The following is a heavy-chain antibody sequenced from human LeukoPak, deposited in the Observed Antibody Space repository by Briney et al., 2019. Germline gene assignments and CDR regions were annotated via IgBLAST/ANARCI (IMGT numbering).Heavy chain of an antibody. CDR3: AREYSTGFDP. J-gene: IGHJ5*02. V-gene: IGHV3-23*01. Sequence: TGGSLRLSCAASGFTFSSYAMSWVRQAPGKGPEWVSGISNSGGGIIYYADSVKGRFTISRDYSKNTLYLQMNNLRAEDTAVYYCAREYSTGFDPWGQGTLVTVSS. CDR1: GFTFSSYA. D-gene: IGHD2-15*01. CDR2: ISNSGGGII.